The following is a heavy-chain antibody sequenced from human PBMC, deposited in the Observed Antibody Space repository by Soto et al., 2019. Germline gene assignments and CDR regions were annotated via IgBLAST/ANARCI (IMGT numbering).Heavy chain of an antibody. Sequence: QVQLVQSGAEVKKPGASVKVSCKASGYTFTGYYMHWVRQAPGQGLEWMGWSNPNSGGTNYAQKFQGWVTMTRDTSIRTAYMELSRLRSDDTAVYYCARDAITAGTTGLVFGWFDPWGQGTLVTVSS. CDR1: GYTFTGYY. CDR3: ARDAITAGTTGLVFGWFDP. CDR2: SNPNSGGT. V-gene: IGHV1-2*04. D-gene: IGHD1-7*01. J-gene: IGHJ5*02.